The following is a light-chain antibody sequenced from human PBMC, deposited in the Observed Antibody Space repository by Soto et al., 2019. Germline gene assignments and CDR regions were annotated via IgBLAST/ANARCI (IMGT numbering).Light chain of an antibody. CDR3: QQYGSSPRT. J-gene: IGKJ1*01. CDR2: GAS. CDR1: QSVSSSY. Sequence: DIGLTPSLGTLSLSQGEGATLSGIASQSVSSSYLAWYQHKPGQAPRLLIYGASSRANGIPDRFSGSGSGTDFTLTISRLEPEDFAVYYCQQYGSSPRTFGQGTKVDIK. V-gene: IGKV3-20*01.